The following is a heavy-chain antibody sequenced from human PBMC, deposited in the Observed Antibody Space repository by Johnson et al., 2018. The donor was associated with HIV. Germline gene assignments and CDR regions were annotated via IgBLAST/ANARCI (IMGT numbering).Heavy chain of an antibody. D-gene: IGHD1-26*01. CDR2: ISYDGSNK. V-gene: IGHV3-30*14. Sequence: QVQLVESGGGVVQPGRSLRLSCAASGFTFSSYAMHWVRQAPGKGLEWVAVISYDGSNKYYADSVKGRFTISRDNSKNTLYLQLNSLRAEDTAVYYCARGGLLFDPGAAGGDAFDIWGQGTMVTVSS. CDR3: ARGGLLFDPGAAGGDAFDI. CDR1: GFTFSSYA. J-gene: IGHJ3*02.